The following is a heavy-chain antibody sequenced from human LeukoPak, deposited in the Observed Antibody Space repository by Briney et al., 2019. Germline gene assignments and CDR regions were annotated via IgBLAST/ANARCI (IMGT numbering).Heavy chain of an antibody. D-gene: IGHD3-3*01. CDR1: GFTFSSYG. CDR2: IWYDGSNK. J-gene: IGHJ4*02. V-gene: IGHV3-33*06. Sequence: PGGSLRLSCAASGFTFSSYGMHWVRQAPGKGLEWVAVIWYDGSNKYYADSVKGRFTISRDNSKNTLYLQMNSLRAEDTAVYYCAKGAQRIFGATFFDYWGQGTLVTVSS. CDR3: AKGAQRIFGATFFDY.